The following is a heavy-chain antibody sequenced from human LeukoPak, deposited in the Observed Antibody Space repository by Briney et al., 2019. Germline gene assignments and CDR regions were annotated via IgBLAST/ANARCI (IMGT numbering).Heavy chain of an antibody. CDR1: TFTFSTYW. D-gene: IGHD6-13*01. V-gene: IGHV3-7*01. CDR2: INQDGSVK. J-gene: IGHJ4*02. Sequence: PGGSLRLSCAASTFTFSTYWMTWVRQAPGKGPEFVANINQDGSVKNYVDSVKDRFTISRDNAKNSLYLQMNSLRADDTAVYYCARDPGSSSFDYWGQGTLVTVSS. CDR3: ARDPGSSSFDY.